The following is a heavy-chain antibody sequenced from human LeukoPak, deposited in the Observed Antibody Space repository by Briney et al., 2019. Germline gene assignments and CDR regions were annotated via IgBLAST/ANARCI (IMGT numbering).Heavy chain of an antibody. CDR3: ARAGPPAYYYYYGMDV. Sequence: SQTLSLTCTVSGGSISSGGYYWSWIRQPPGKGLEWIGYIYYSGSTYYNPSLKSRVTISVDTSKNQFSLKLSSVTAADTAVYYCARAGPPAYYYYYGMDVWGQGTTVTVSS. CDR1: GGSISSGGYY. J-gene: IGHJ6*02. CDR2: IYYSGST. V-gene: IGHV4-30-4*01.